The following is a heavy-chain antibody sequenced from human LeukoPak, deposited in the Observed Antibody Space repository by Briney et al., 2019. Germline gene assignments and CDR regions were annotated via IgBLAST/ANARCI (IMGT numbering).Heavy chain of an antibody. Sequence: GSLRLSCVASGFIFGDYAMGWVRQAPGKGLEWVSAITNSGDRTYYARSVKGRFTISRDNSKNTLYLQVNSLRVEDTAIYYCVKEGVNPHFDHWGQGTLVTVSS. D-gene: IGHD3-10*01. J-gene: IGHJ4*02. CDR2: ITNSGDRT. CDR1: GFIFGDYA. V-gene: IGHV3-23*01. CDR3: VKEGVNPHFDH.